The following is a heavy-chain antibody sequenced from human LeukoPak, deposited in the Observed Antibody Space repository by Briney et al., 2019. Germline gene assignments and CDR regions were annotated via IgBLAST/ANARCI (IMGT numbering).Heavy chain of an antibody. Sequence: SVKVSCTASGCTFSSYVISWVRQAPGQGLEWMGRIRTFIGIANYAQKFPGRITIPADKSTSTVYIELSSLISEDTGVYYCARVSAEHIVVGTAITFDYWGQGTLVTVSS. V-gene: IGHV1-69*04. CDR3: ARVSAEHIVVGTAITFDY. CDR2: IRTFIGIA. D-gene: IGHD2-21*02. J-gene: IGHJ4*02. CDR1: GCTFSSYV.